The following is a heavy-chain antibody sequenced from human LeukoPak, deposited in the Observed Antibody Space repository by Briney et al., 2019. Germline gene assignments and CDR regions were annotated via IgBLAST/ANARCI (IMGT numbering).Heavy chain of an antibody. CDR1: GFTFSSHG. Sequence: GGSLRLSCAASGFTFSSHGMNWVRQAPGKGLEWVSSITSTSTYIYYGDSVKGRFTTSRDNAQNSLFLQMHSLRAEDTAVYYCARVDNNGLYSEYFDHWGQGTLVTVFS. V-gene: IGHV3-21*01. D-gene: IGHD6-19*01. CDR2: ITSTSTYI. J-gene: IGHJ1*01. CDR3: ARVDNNGLYSEYFDH.